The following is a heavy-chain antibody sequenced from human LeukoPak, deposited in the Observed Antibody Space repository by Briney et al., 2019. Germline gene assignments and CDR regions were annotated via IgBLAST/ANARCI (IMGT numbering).Heavy chain of an antibody. Sequence: ASVKVSCKTSGYTFATYGITWVRQAPGQGLEWVGYITYNDNTDYAQNLQGRVTMTTDTSTSTAYMELRSLRSDDTAIYYCARDRANYYMDVWGKGTTVIISS. CDR1: GYTFATYG. CDR2: ITYNDNT. J-gene: IGHJ6*03. V-gene: IGHV1-18*01. D-gene: IGHD3-10*01. CDR3: ARDRANYYMDV.